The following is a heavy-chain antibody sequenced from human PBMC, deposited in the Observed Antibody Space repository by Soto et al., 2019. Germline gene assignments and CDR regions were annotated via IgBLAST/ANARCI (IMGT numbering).Heavy chain of an antibody. Sequence: QVQLVQSGAEVKKPGSSVKVSCKASGGTFSSYAISWVRQAPGQGLEWMGGIIPIFGTANYAQKFQGRVTMTRDTSISTAYMELSRLRSDDTAVYYCARASDWQLVGGMDVWGQGTTVTVSS. J-gene: IGHJ6*02. D-gene: IGHD6-13*01. V-gene: IGHV1-69*06. CDR2: IIPIFGTA. CDR3: ARASDWQLVGGMDV. CDR1: GGTFSSYA.